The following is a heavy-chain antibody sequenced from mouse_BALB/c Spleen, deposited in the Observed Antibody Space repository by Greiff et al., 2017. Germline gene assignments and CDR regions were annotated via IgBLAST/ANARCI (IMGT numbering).Heavy chain of an antibody. CDR3: TRRGKYAMDY. J-gene: IGHJ4*01. CDR1: GYTFTDYE. V-gene: IGHV1-15*01. Sequence: QVQLQQSGAELVRPGASVTLSCKASGYTFTDYEMHWVKQTPVHGLEWIGAIDPETGGTAYNQKFKGKATLTADKSSSTAYMELRSLTSEDSAVYYCTRRGKYAMDYWGQGTSVTVSS. CDR2: IDPETGGT.